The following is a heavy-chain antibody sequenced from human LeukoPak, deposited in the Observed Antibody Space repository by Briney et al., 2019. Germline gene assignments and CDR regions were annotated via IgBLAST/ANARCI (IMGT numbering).Heavy chain of an antibody. CDR2: IYPNSGGT. CDR3: ARVVGYGDYPFDY. J-gene: IGHJ4*02. CDR1: GYTFSGHY. V-gene: IGHV1-2*02. D-gene: IGHD4-17*01. Sequence: ASVKVSCKASGYTFSGHYMHWVRQAPGQGLEWMGWIYPNSGGTSYAQKFQGRVTISRDTSVQTAYVELRRLRSDDTAVYYCARVVGYGDYPFDYWGQGTLVTVSS.